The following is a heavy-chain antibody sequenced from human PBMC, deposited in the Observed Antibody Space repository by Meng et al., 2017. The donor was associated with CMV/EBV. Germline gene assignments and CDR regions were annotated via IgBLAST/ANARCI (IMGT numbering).Heavy chain of an antibody. CDR3: ARDLSGERDY. CDR1: GFSLNNYW. CDR2: IVTDGSIT. Sequence: VHRVECGRGLIAPGCSLSLPCAASGFSLNNYWMPWVRQVPGNGLVWVSRIVTDGSITNYADSVKGRFTISGDNTKKTLYLQMNSLRVEDTAIYSCARDLSGERDYWGQGTLVTVSS. D-gene: IGHD3-3*01. J-gene: IGHJ4*02. V-gene: IGHV3-74*01.